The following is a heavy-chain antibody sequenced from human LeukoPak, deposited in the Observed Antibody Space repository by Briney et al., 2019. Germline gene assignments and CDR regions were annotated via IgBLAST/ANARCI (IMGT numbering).Heavy chain of an antibody. CDR1: GGSVSSGSYY. CDR2: IYYSGST. D-gene: IGHD3-16*01. V-gene: IGHV4-61*01. CDR3: ARVPPRLTNTHEPLYYYYGMDV. Sequence: SETLSLTCTVSGGSVSSGSYYWSWIRQPPGKGLEWIGYIYYSGSTNYNPSLKIRVTISVDTSKNQFSLKLSSVTAADTAVYYCARVPPRLTNTHEPLYYYYGMDVWGKGTTVTVSS. J-gene: IGHJ6*04.